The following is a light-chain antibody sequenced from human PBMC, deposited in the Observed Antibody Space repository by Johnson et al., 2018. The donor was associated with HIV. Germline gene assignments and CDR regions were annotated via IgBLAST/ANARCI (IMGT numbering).Light chain of an antibody. CDR1: SSNIENDY. CDR3: GTWDSGLGALYV. V-gene: IGLV1-51*01. Sequence: QLVLTQPPSVSAAPGEKVNISCSGSSSNIENDYVSWYQQLPGTAPKLLIYDNNKRPSGIPDRFSGSKSGTSATLGITGLQTGDEADYYCGTWDSGLGALYVFGTGTKVTVL. CDR2: DNN. J-gene: IGLJ1*01.